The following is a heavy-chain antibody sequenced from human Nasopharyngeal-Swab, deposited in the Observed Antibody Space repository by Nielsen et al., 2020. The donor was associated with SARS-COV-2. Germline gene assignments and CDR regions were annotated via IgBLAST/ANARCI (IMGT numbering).Heavy chain of an antibody. J-gene: IGHJ3*02. D-gene: IGHD1-26*01. CDR3: ARSVGSFYGQGAFDI. CDR2: IRSKTYGGAP. Sequence: GESLKIYCTTSGFTFGDYAMSWFRQAPGKGLEWVGFIRSKTYGGAPEYAASVKGRFTISRDGAESIAYLQMNSLETEDTGVYYCARSVGSFYGQGAFDIWGQGTMVTVSS. CDR1: GFTFGDYA. V-gene: IGHV3-49*01.